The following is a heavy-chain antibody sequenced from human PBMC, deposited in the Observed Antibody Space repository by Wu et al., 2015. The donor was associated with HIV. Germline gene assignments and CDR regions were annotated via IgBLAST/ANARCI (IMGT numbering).Heavy chain of an antibody. D-gene: IGHD2-2*01. Sequence: QVQLVQSGAEVKKPGASVKVSCKVSGYTLTELSMHWVRQAPGKGLEWMGGFDPEDGETIYAQKFQGRVTMTEDTSTDTAYMELSSLRSEDTAVYYCATLCCSSTSWHFDAFDIWAKGNGHRLF. CDR3: ATLCCSSTSWHFDAFDI. V-gene: IGHV1-24*01. J-gene: IGHJ3*02. CDR2: FDPEDGET. CDR1: GYTLTELS.